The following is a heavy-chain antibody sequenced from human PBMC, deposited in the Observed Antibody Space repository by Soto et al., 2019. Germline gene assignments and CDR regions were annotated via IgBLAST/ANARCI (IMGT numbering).Heavy chain of an antibody. CDR3: AKADPRAIVLVPAAILV. V-gene: IGHV3-23*01. Sequence: EVQLLESGGGLVQPGGSLRLSCAASGFTFSSYAMSWVRQAPGKGLEWVSAISGSGGTTYYADAVKGRFTISRDNSKNTLYLQMNSLRAEDTAVYYCAKADPRAIVLVPAAILVWGQGTLVTVAS. CDR1: GFTFSSYA. CDR2: ISGSGGTT. J-gene: IGHJ4*02. D-gene: IGHD2-2*02.